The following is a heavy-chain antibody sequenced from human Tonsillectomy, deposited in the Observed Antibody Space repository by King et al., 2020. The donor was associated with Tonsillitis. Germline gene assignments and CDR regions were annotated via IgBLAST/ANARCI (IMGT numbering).Heavy chain of an antibody. CDR1: GGSISSSSYY. J-gene: IGHJ5*02. D-gene: IGHD2-15*01. Sequence: QLQESGPGLVKPSETLSLTCTVSGGSISSSSYYWGWIRQPPGKGLEWIGSIYYSGSTYYNPSLKSRVTISVDTSKNQFSLKLSSVTAADTAVYYCARSPKIVVVVAATPEDRVRPWFDHWGQGTLVTVSS. V-gene: IGHV4-39*07. CDR2: IYYSGST. CDR3: ARSPKIVVVVAATPEDRVRPWFDH.